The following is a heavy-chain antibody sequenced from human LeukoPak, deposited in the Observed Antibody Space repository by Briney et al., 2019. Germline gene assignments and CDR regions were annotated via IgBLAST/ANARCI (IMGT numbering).Heavy chain of an antibody. CDR1: GGTFSSYA. J-gene: IGHJ6*03. CDR3: ASRLKGGNYYYMDV. Sequence: SVKVSCKASGGTFSSYAISWVRQAPGQGLEWMGRIIPILGIANYAQKFQGRVTITADESTSTAYMELSSLRSEDTAVYYCASRLKGGNYYYMDVWGKGTTVTVSS. V-gene: IGHV1-69*04. D-gene: IGHD3-16*01. CDR2: IIPILGIA.